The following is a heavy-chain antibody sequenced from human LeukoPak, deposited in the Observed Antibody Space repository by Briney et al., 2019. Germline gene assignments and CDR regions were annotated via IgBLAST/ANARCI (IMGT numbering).Heavy chain of an antibody. CDR3: ARAVGDYVAYMDV. CDR1: GFTFTTYW. Sequence: GGSLRLSCAASGFTFTTYWMGWVRQAPGKGLEWVANIKQDGSEQYYVDSVKGRFTISRDNAKNSLYLQMNSLRAEDTAVYYCARAVGDYVAYMDVWGKGTTVTISS. V-gene: IGHV3-7*01. D-gene: IGHD4-17*01. J-gene: IGHJ6*03. CDR2: IKQDGSEQ.